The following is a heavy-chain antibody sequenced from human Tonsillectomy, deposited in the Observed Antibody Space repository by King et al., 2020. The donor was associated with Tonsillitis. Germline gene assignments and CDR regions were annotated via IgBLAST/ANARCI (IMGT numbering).Heavy chain of an antibody. CDR3: ARGVIAAAIDY. D-gene: IGHD6-13*01. CDR1: GGSISSDTYY. J-gene: IGHJ4*02. Sequence: VQLQESGPGLVKPSQTLSLTYTVSGGSISSDTYYWSWIRQPAGRGLAGIGRIYTNGSPNYNPSLKSRVTMSVDTSKNQFSLQLSSVTAADTAVYYCARGVIAAAIDYWGQGTLVTVSS. CDR2: IYTNGSP. V-gene: IGHV4-61*02.